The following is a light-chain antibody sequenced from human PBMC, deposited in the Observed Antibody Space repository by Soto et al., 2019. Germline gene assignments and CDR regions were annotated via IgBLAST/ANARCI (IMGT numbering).Light chain of an antibody. CDR1: QSVSSGY. J-gene: IGKJ1*01. V-gene: IGKV3-20*01. CDR3: QQYGRSPPWT. CDR2: GAS. Sequence: IVLTQSPDTLSLSPGEGATLSCRASQSVSSGYLAWYQQKPGQAPRVVIYGASSSATGIPDRFSGSGSGTDFTLAISRLEPEDFAVYYCQQYGRSPPWTFGQGTKVDIK.